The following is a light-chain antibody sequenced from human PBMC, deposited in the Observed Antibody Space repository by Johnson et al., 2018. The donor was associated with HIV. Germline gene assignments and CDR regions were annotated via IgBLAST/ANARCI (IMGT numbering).Light chain of an antibody. V-gene: IGLV1-51*02. J-gene: IGLJ1*01. CDR3: GPWDSSLSAFYV. Sequence: QAVLTQPPSVSAAPGQKVTISCSGSSSDMGNYAVSWYQQLPGTAPKLLIYENNKRPSGIPDRFSGSKSGTSATLGITGLQTGDEADYYCGPWDSSLSAFYVFGTGTKVTVL. CDR2: ENN. CDR1: SSDMGNYA.